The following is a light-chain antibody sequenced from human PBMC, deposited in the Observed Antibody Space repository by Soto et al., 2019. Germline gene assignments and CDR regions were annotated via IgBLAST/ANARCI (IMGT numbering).Light chain of an antibody. CDR2: GDT. J-gene: IGLJ2*01. CDR1: SSNIGNNA. CDR3: QSYDTALSVYVV. Sequence: QSVLTQPPSVSEAPRQRVTISCSGSSSNIGNNAVNWYQQLPGTAPKLLIYGDTNRPSGVPDRFSGSKSGTSASLVITGLQAEDEADYYCQSYDTALSVYVVFGGGTKLTVL. V-gene: IGLV1-40*01.